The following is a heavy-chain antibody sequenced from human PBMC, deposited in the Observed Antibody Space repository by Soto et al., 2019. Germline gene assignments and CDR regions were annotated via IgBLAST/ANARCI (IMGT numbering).Heavy chain of an antibody. V-gene: IGHV1-2*02. CDR1: GYTSTAYY. CDR3: ARAVHTMIQGVRFRVDQ. CDR2: INPNGGGT. D-gene: IGHD3-10*01. J-gene: IGHJ4*02. Sequence: ASVKVSCKASGYTSTAYYIHWVRQAPGQGLEWMGWINPNGGGTKYAQKFQGRVTMTRDTSINTAYMELTRLTSDDTAVYYCARAVHTMIQGVRFRVDQWGQGTLVTVSS.